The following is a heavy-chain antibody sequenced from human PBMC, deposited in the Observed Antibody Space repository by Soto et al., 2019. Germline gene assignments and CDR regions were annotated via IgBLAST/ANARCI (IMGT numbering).Heavy chain of an antibody. CDR2: IYSGGST. V-gene: IGHV3-66*01. CDR3: ARDTNYDFWSGYPDDAFDI. CDR1: GFTVSSNY. Sequence: LRLSCAASGFTVSSNYMSWVRQAPGKGLEWVSVIYSGGSTYYADSVKGRFTISRDNSKNTLYLQMNSLRAEDTAVYYCARDTNYDFWSGYPDDAFDIWGQGTMVTVSS. J-gene: IGHJ3*02. D-gene: IGHD3-3*01.